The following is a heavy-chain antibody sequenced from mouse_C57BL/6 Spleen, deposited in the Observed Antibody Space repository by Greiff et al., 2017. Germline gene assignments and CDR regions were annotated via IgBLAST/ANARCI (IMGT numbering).Heavy chain of an antibody. Sequence: VQLQQPGAELVRPGTSVKLSCKASGYTFTSYWMHWVKQRPGQGLEWIGVIDPSDSYTNYNQKFKGKATLTVDTSSSTAYMQLSSLTSEDSAVYYCARGDYYGSREGFFAYWGQGALVTVSA. CDR1: GYTFTSYW. CDR2: IDPSDSYT. CDR3: ARGDYYGSREGFFAY. D-gene: IGHD1-1*01. J-gene: IGHJ3*01. V-gene: IGHV1-59*01.